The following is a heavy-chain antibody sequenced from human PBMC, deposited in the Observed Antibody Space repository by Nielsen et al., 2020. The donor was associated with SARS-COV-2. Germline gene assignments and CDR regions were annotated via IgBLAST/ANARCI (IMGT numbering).Heavy chain of an antibody. CDR1: GGSISTYY. D-gene: IGHD2-15*01. CDR3: ARERPGPVVGYYFDY. J-gene: IGHJ4*02. V-gene: IGHV4-34*01. Sequence: GSLRLSCTVSGGSISTYYWSWIRRPPGKGLEWIGEINHSGSTNYNPSLKSRVTISVDTSKNQFSLKLSSVTAADTAVYYCARERPGPVVGYYFDYWGQGTLVTVSS. CDR2: INHSGST.